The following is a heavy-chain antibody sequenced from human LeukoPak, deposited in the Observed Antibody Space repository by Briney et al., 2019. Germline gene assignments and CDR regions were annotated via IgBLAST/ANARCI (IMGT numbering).Heavy chain of an antibody. J-gene: IGHJ4*02. Sequence: SETLSLTCTVSGGSISSSSYYWGWIRQPPGKGLEWIGSIYYSGSTYYNPSLKSRVTISVDTSKNQFSLKLSSVTAADTAVYYCIGGGDQSEPMSGSYYNDYWGQGTLVTVSS. CDR2: IYYSGST. CDR3: IGGGDQSEPMSGSYYNDY. D-gene: IGHD3-10*01. CDR1: GGSISSSSYY. V-gene: IGHV4-39*01.